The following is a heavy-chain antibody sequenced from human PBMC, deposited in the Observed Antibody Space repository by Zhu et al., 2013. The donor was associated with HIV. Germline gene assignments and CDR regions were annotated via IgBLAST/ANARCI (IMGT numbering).Heavy chain of an antibody. CDR2: INPNSGGT. CDR3: ARDLRLTAFNYPDGRNYYYAFDI. J-gene: IGHJ3*02. V-gene: IGHV1-2*02. Sequence: QVQLVQSGAEVKKPGASVKVSCKASGYTFTGYYMHWVRQAPGQGLEWMGWINPNSGGTNYAQKFQGRVTMTRDTSISTAYMELSRLRSDDTAVYFCARDLRLTAFNYPDGRNYYYAFDIWAKGQWSPSLQ. CDR1: GYTFTGYY. D-gene: IGHD3-22*01.